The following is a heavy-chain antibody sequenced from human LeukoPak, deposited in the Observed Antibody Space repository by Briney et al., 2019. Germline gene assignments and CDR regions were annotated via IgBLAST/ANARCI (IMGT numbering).Heavy chain of an antibody. J-gene: IGHJ4*02. CDR1: GGSISSGGYY. D-gene: IGHD1/OR15-1a*01. Sequence: PSETLSLTCTVSGGSISSGGYYWSWIRLPPGKGLEWIGYIYHSGSTYYNPSLKSRVTISVDRSKNQFSLRLSSVTAADTAVYYCARQFGTSSLDYWGQGTLVTVSS. CDR3: ARQFGTSSLDY. CDR2: IYHSGST. V-gene: IGHV4-30-2*01.